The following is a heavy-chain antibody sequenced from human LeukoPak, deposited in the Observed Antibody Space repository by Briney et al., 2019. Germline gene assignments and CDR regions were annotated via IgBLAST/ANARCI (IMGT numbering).Heavy chain of an antibody. Sequence: SETLSLTCSVSGGSLSSYYWNWIRQPAGKGLEWIGHIYTSGSTNYNPALKSRVSMSLDTPKNQFSLKLSSVTAADTAVYYCASSVDTAMVGVYWGQGTLVTVSS. V-gene: IGHV4-4*07. J-gene: IGHJ4*02. CDR3: ASSVDTAMVGVY. CDR1: GGSLSSYY. CDR2: IYTSGST. D-gene: IGHD5-18*01.